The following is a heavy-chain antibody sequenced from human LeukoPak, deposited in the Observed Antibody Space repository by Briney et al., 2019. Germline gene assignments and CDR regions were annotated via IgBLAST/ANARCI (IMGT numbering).Heavy chain of an antibody. CDR1: GFSFSAYW. D-gene: IGHD6-13*01. CDR2: INPAGSET. CDR3: ARAMGSSWYLDY. J-gene: IGHJ4*02. V-gene: IGHV3-7*01. Sequence: PGGSLRLSCAASGFSFSAYWVTWVRQAPGTGLEWVANINPAGSETYYVDPVKGRFSISRDNAKNSLYLQMNSLRAEDTAVYYCARAMGSSWYLDYWGQGTLVTVSS.